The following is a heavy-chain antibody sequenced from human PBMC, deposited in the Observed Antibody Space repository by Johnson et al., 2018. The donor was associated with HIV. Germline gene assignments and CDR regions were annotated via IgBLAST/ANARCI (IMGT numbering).Heavy chain of an antibody. CDR3: ARGKSSGWYVSGKGYAFDI. V-gene: IGHV3-30-3*01. CDR2: ISYDGSNK. J-gene: IGHJ3*02. D-gene: IGHD6-19*01. Sequence: QVQLVESGGGVVQPGRSLRLSCAASGFTFSSYAMHWVRQAPGKGLEWVAVISYDGSNKYYADSVKGRFTISRDNSKNTLYLQMNSLRAEDTAVYYCARGKSSGWYVSGKGYAFDIWGQGTMVTVSS. CDR1: GFTFSSYA.